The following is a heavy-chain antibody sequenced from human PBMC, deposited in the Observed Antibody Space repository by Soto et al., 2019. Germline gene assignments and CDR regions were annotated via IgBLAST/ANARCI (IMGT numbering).Heavy chain of an antibody. CDR1: GFTFRSFT. Sequence: PGGSLILSCAASGFTFRSFTMNWVRQAPGKGLEWVSTISSNSAYIYYTDALRGRFTISRDNAKNSLHLQMNSLRAEDAAVYYCTRDASRDSSARGWFDPWGPGTLVTVS. CDR2: ISSNSAYI. J-gene: IGHJ5*02. CDR3: TRDASRDSSARGWFDP. D-gene: IGHD6-13*01. V-gene: IGHV3-21*01.